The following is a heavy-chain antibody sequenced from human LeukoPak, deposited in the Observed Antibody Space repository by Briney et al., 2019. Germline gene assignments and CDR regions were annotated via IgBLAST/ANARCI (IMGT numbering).Heavy chain of an antibody. CDR1: GGSFSGYY. D-gene: IGHD2-8*01. V-gene: IGHV4-34*01. CDR2: INHSEST. CDR3: AREDCTNGVCLSFDY. J-gene: IGHJ4*02. Sequence: ETLSLTCAVYGGSFSGYYWSWIRQPPGKGLEWIGEINHSESTNYNPSLKSRVTMSVDTSKNQFSLKLTSVTAADTAVYFCAREDCTNGVCLSFDYWGQGTLVTVSS.